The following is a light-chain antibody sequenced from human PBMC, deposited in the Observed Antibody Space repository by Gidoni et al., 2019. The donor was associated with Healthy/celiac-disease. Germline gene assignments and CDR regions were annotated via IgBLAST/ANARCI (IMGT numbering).Light chain of an antibody. CDR1: QSISSY. CDR3: QQSYTTPFT. J-gene: IGKJ3*01. CDR2: AAS. Sequence: NQMAQSPSSLTAYVGTRVTITCRASQSISSYLNWYQLNPGKAPKLLINAASSLESGVPLRFSGSGSGTDFNLTISSLQPDEFATYYCQQSYTTPFTFGAGTKVEIK. V-gene: IGKV1-39*01.